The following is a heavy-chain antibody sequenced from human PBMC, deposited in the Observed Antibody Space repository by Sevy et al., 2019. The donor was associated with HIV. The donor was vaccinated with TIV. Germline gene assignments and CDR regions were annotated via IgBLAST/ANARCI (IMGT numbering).Heavy chain of an antibody. CDR2: VTGDGSYT. D-gene: IGHD6-19*01. J-gene: IGHJ4*02. V-gene: IGHV3-43*01. Sequence: GGSLRLSCAASGFTFDDYNMHWVRQAPGKGLEWVALVTGDGSYTYYADSVKGRFTISRDNSKNSLYLQMNSLRTEDTALYCWADGVAVGDHYLGHWGQRTLVTVSS. CDR1: GFTFDDYN. CDR3: ADGVAVGDHYLGH.